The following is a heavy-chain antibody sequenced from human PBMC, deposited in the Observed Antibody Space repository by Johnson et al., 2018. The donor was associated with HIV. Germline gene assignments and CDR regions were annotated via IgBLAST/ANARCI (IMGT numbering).Heavy chain of an antibody. J-gene: IGHJ3*02. CDR1: GFTFSSYD. CDR2: IGTAGDT. D-gene: IGHD3-10*01. Sequence: VQLVESGGDLVQPGGSLRLSCAASGFTFSSYDMHWVRQATGKGLEWVSAIGTAGDTYYPGSVKGRFTISRENAKNSLYLQMNSLRAEDTALYYCAKGVGSIGGAFDIWGQGTMVIVS. V-gene: IGHV3-13*01. CDR3: AKGVGSIGGAFDI.